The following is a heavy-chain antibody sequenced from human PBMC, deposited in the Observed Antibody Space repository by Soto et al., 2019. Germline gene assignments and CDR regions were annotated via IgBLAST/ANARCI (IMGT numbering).Heavy chain of an antibody. V-gene: IGHV4-34*01. CDR1: GESFSGYY. J-gene: IGHJ4*02. D-gene: IGHD3-10*01. Sequence: KSSETLALTCAVYGESFSGYYWSWIRQPPGKGLEWIGEINHSGSTNYNPSLKSRVTISVDTSKNQFSLKLSSVTAADTAVYYCARGFLVRGRYFDGRYYFAYSGQGTLVLVSS. CDR2: INHSGST. CDR3: ARGFLVRGRYFDGRYYFAY.